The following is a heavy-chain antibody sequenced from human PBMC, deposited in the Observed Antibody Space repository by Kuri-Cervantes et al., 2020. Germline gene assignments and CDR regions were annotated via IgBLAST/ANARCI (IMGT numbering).Heavy chain of an antibody. D-gene: IGHD3-3*01. Sequence: GGSLRLSCAASGFTFSSHAMHWVRPPPGKGLEWVAVISYDGSNKYDADYVRGRLTISRGNSKNPLYLQMNSLRAEDTAVYYCARGIVKPRDYDFWSGYQTLLDYWGQGTLVTVSS. V-gene: IGHV3-30*07. CDR1: GFTFSSHA. J-gene: IGHJ4*02. CDR3: ARGIVKPRDYDFWSGYQTLLDY. CDR2: ISYDGSNK.